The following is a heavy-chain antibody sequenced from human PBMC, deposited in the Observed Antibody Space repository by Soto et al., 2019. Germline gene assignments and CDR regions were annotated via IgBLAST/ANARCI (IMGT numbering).Heavy chain of an antibody. D-gene: IGHD6-6*01. CDR1: GYSFTSYW. CDR2: IDPSDSYT. Sequence: ESLKISCKGSGYSFTSYWISWVRQMPGKGLEWMGRIDPSDSYTNYSPSFQGHVTISADKSISTAYLQWSSLKASDTAMYYCARQELTYSSSAGVDYWGQGTQVTVSS. J-gene: IGHJ4*02. V-gene: IGHV5-10-1*01. CDR3: ARQELTYSSSAGVDY.